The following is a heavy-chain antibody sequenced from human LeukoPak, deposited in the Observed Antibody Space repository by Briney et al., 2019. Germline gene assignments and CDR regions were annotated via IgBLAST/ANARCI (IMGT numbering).Heavy chain of an antibody. CDR1: GFTFSSYS. Sequence: GGSLRLSCAASGFTFSSYSMNWVRQAPGKGLEWVSSICSSSSYIYYADSVKGRFTISRDNAKNSLYLQMNSLRAEDTAVYYCARDRGGSYSVDDWFDPWGQGTLVTVSS. CDR2: ICSSSSYI. V-gene: IGHV3-21*01. J-gene: IGHJ5*02. CDR3: ARDRGGSYSVDDWFDP. D-gene: IGHD1-26*01.